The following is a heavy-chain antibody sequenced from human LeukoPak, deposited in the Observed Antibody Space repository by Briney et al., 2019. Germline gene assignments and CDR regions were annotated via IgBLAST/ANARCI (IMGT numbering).Heavy chain of an antibody. D-gene: IGHD3-16*01. CDR1: GGSISSGSYY. V-gene: IGHV4-61*02. CDR3: ARETSQKGAHYMDV. CDR2: IYSSGRT. Sequence: SETLSLTCTVSGGSISSGSYYWSWIRQPAGEGLEWIGRIYSSGRTHYSPSLKSRVTISVDTSRNQFSLRLSSVTAADTAVYYCARETSQKGAHYMDVWGKGTTVTISS. J-gene: IGHJ6*03.